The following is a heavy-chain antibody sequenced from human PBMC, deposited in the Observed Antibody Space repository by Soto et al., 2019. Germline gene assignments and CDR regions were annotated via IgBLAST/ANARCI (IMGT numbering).Heavy chain of an antibody. Sequence: QVQLVQSGAEVKKPGSSVKVSCKASGGTFSSYAISWVRQAPGQGLEWMGGSIPIFGTANYAQKFQGRVTITAHKSTSTAYMELSSLRSEDTAVYYCARGVKVQLELHCGMDVWGQGTTVTVSS. CDR3: ARGVKVQLELHCGMDV. V-gene: IGHV1-69*06. D-gene: IGHD1-1*01. J-gene: IGHJ6*02. CDR2: SIPIFGTA. CDR1: GGTFSSYA.